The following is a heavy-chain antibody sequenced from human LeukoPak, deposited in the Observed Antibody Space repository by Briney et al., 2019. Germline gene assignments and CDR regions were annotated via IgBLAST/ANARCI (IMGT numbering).Heavy chain of an antibody. Sequence: SETLSLTCTVSGGSISSSSYYWGWIRQPPGKGLEWIGSIYYSGSTYYNPSLKSRVTISVDTSKNQFSLKLSSVTAADTAVYYCARHCNGDDYDCYYYGMDVWGQGTTVTVSS. V-gene: IGHV4-39*01. CDR2: IYYSGST. J-gene: IGHJ6*02. CDR1: GGSISSSSYY. D-gene: IGHD5-24*01. CDR3: ARHCNGDDYDCYYYGMDV.